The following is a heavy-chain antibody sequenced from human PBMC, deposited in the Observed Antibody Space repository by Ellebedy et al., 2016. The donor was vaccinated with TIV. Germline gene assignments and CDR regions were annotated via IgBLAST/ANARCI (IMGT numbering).Heavy chain of an antibody. CDR3: ARNVGGIPMLRGVGYSDY. CDR1: GDSIASSSNY. V-gene: IGHV4-39*01. J-gene: IGHJ4*02. Sequence: PSETLSLTCKVSGDSIASSSNYWGWIRQPPGKGLEWIASMSYSGRSHYNPSLTSRVTISGDTSKNEFSLILTSVTAADTALYFWARNVGGIPMLRGVGYSDYWGQGILVTVSS. D-gene: IGHD3-10*01. CDR2: MSYSGRS.